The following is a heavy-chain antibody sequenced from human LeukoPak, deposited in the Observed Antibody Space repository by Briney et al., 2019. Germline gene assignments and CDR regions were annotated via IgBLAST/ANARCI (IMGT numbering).Heavy chain of an antibody. CDR1: RPTFDSYD. CDR3: ASRSHRKALDI. V-gene: IGHV1-69*04. CDR2: ILPILGAT. J-gene: IGHJ3*02. D-gene: IGHD1-14*01. Sequence: ASVKVSCKTSRPTFDSYDINWVRQAPGQGLEWMGRILPILGATNYAQKFQGTVTLTADTSTNTAYMELSNLRSEDTALYFCASRSHRKALDIWGQGTMVAVSS.